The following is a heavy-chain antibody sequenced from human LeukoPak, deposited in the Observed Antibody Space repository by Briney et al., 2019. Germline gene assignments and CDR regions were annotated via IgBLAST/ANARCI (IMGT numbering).Heavy chain of an antibody. V-gene: IGHV4-38-2*01. D-gene: IGHD4-17*01. Sequence: PSETLSLTCAVSGYSISSGYYWGWIRQPPGKGLEWIGSIYHSGSTYYNPSLKSRVTISVDTSKNQFSLKLSSVTAADTAVYYCAAWGLLATTDDYGDSTEFDYWGQGTLVTVSS. J-gene: IGHJ4*02. CDR2: IYHSGST. CDR3: AAWGLLATTDDYGDSTEFDY. CDR1: GYSISSGYY.